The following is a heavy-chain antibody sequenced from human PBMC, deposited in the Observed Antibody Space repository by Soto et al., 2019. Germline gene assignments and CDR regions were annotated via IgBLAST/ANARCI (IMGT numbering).Heavy chain of an antibody. CDR2: ISYDGSNK. CDR3: AKGEILLTIASLAAAGPFDY. V-gene: IGHV3-30*18. D-gene: IGHD6-13*01. Sequence: GGSLRLSCAASGFTFSSYGMHWVRQAPGKGLEWVAVISYDGSNKYYADSVKGRFTISRDNSKNTLYLQMNSLRAEDTAVYYCAKGEILLTIASLAAAGPFDYWGQGTLVTVSS. CDR1: GFTFSSYG. J-gene: IGHJ4*02.